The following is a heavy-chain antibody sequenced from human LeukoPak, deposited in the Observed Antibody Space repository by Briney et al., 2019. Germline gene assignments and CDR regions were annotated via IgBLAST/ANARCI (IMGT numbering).Heavy chain of an antibody. J-gene: IGHJ4*02. CDR2: INPSGGST. CDR1: GYTFTSYY. CDR3: ARDTISGDSWYLGRLPLDY. D-gene: IGHD6-13*01. Sequence: ASVKVSCKASGYTFTSYYMHWVRQAPGQGLEWMGIINPSGGSTSYAQKFQGRVTMTRDTSTSTVYMELSSLRSEDTAVYYCARDTISGDSWYLGRLPLDYWGQGTLVTVSS. V-gene: IGHV1-46*01.